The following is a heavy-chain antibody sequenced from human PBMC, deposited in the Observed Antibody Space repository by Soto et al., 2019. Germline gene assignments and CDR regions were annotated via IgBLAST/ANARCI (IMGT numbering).Heavy chain of an antibody. V-gene: IGHV1-18*04. D-gene: IGHD3-10*01. J-gene: IGHJ4*02. CDR1: GYTFTSYG. CDR3: ARDPFRSTMVRGVSDY. Sequence: QVQLVQSGAEVKKPGASVKVSRQASGYTFTSYGITSVRKDPGQGGDWMGWISAYNGNTNYAQKLQGRVTINTDTPKSTAYVELGSLRSDDAAVYYCARDPFRSTMVRGVSDYWGQGTLVTVSS. CDR2: ISAYNGNT.